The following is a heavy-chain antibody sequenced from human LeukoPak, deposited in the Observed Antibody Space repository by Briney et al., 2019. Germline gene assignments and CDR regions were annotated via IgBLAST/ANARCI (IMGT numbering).Heavy chain of an antibody. J-gene: IGHJ5*02. CDR2: IYYSGST. Sequence: SETLSLTCTVSGVSISSSSYYWGWLRQPPGKGLEWIGSIYYSGSTYYNPSVKSRFTISVDTSKNQFSLKLSSVTAADTAVYYRARLIDIVLMVYAGWFDPWGQGTLVTVSS. CDR1: GVSISSSSYY. D-gene: IGHD2-8*01. V-gene: IGHV4-39*01. CDR3: ARLIDIVLMVYAGWFDP.